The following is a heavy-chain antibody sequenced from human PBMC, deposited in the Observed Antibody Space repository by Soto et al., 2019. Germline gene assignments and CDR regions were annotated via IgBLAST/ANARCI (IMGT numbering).Heavy chain of an antibody. CDR3: ARHGGYFVDD. D-gene: IGHD3-16*01. CDR2: IYDGLSI. Sequence: QVQLQQWGAGLLKPSETLSLTCAVYSGSFSGHYWSWIRQPPGKDLEWIGEIYDGLSIVYNPSLKSRVTIAGDSSKNQFALKLSSVTAADTSVYYCARHGGYFVDDWVQGTLVTVSS. J-gene: IGHJ4*02. CDR1: SGSFSGHY. V-gene: IGHV4-34*01.